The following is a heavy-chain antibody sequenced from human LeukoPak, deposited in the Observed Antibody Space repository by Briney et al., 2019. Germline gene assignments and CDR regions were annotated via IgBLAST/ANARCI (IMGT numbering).Heavy chain of an antibody. V-gene: IGHV4-30-4*08. Sequence: SQTLSLTCTVSGGSISSGDYYWSWIRQPPGKGLEWIGYIYYSGSTYYNPSLKSRVTISVDTSKNQFSLKLSSVTAADTAVYYCARGAPSWIQLWSANFDYWGQETLVTVSS. D-gene: IGHD5-18*01. CDR1: GGSISSGDYY. J-gene: IGHJ4*02. CDR2: IYYSGST. CDR3: ARGAPSWIQLWSANFDY.